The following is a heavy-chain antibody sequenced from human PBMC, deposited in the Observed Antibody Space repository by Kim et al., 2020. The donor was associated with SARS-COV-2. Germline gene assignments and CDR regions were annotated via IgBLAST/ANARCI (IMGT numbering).Heavy chain of an antibody. V-gene: IGHV4-4*02. CDR1: GGSISSSNW. J-gene: IGHJ6*02. Sequence: SETLSLTCAVSGGSISSSNWWSWVRQPPGKGLEWIGEIYHSGSTNYNPSLKSRVTISVDKSKNQFSLKLSSVTAADTAVYYCASYDILTGYAWYYGMDVWGQGTTVTVSS. CDR2: IYHSGST. D-gene: IGHD3-9*01. CDR3: ASYDILTGYAWYYGMDV.